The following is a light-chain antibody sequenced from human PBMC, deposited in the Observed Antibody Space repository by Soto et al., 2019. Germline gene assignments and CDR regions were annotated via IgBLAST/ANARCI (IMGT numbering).Light chain of an antibody. Sequence: QAVVTQEPSLTVSPGGTVTLTCASTTGAVTTSNYASWFQQRPGQPPRTLIYTTNSRHSRTPARFSGSLLGDKAALTLSGVQPEYEADYYCLLYYGGAQLIFGGGTKVTVL. J-gene: IGLJ2*01. CDR3: LLYYGGAQLI. V-gene: IGLV7-43*01. CDR1: TGAVTTSNY. CDR2: TTN.